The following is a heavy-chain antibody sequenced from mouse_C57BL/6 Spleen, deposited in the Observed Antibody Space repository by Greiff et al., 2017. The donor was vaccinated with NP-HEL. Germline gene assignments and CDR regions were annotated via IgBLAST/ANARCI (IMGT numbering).Heavy chain of an antibody. CDR3: AREEVTTGGFAY. Sequence: QVQLQQPGAELVKPGASVKLSCKASGYTFTSYWMHWVKQRPGQGLEWIGMIHPNSGSTNYNEKFKSKATLTVDKSSSTAYMQLSSLTSEDSAVYYCAREEVTTGGFAYWGQGTLVTVSA. V-gene: IGHV1-64*01. CDR1: GYTFTSYW. D-gene: IGHD2-2*01. J-gene: IGHJ3*01. CDR2: IHPNSGST.